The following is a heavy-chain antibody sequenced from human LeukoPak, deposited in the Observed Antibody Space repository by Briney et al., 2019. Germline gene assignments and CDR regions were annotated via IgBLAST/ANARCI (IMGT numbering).Heavy chain of an antibody. CDR2: INSVGRST. CDR3: ARGSAVAAGY. V-gene: IGHV3-74*01. J-gene: IGHJ4*02. CDR1: GLTFSNYW. Sequence: GGSLRLSCAASGLTFSNYWMHWVRQAPGKGLVWVSRINSVGRSTIYADSVKGRFTISRDNAKNTLTLQMNSLGAEDTAVYYCARGSAVAAGYWGQGALVTVSS. D-gene: IGHD6-19*01.